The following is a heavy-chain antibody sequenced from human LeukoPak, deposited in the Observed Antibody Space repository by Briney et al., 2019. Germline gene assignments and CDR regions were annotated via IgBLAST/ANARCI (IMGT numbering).Heavy chain of an antibody. Sequence: PSETLSLTCTVSGGSISSGSYYWSWIRQPAGKGLEWIGRIYTSGSTNYNPSLKSRVTISVDTSKNQFSLKLSSVTAADTAVYYCARGPGIAVAADYYYYYMDVWGKGTTVTISS. CDR1: GGSISSGSYY. CDR3: ARGPGIAVAADYYYYYMDV. CDR2: IYTSGST. V-gene: IGHV4-61*02. J-gene: IGHJ6*03. D-gene: IGHD6-19*01.